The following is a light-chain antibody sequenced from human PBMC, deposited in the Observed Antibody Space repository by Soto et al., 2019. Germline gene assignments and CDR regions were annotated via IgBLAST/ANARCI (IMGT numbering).Light chain of an antibody. Sequence: EIVLTQSPGTLSLSPGERATLSCRASQSVSSSYLAWYQQKAGQAPRLLIYGASNRATGIPDRFSGSGSGTDFILTISRLEPEDFAVYYCQHYGSSWTFGQGTKV. CDR1: QSVSSSY. V-gene: IGKV3-20*01. J-gene: IGKJ1*01. CDR3: QHYGSSWT. CDR2: GAS.